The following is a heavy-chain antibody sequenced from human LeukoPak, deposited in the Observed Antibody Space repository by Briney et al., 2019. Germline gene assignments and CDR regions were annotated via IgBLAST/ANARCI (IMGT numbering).Heavy chain of an antibody. J-gene: IGHJ6*02. V-gene: IGHV3-74*01. CDR3: ARSGYDYYYYGMDV. CDR2: TNNDGSST. Sequence: GGSLRLSSAASGFTFSDYWMHWVRQAPGKGLVGVSRTNNDGSSTRYADSVKGRFTISRDNAKNTLYLQMNSLRAEDTAVYYCARSGYDYYYYGMDVWGQGTTVTVSS. D-gene: IGHD5-12*01. CDR1: GFTFSDYW.